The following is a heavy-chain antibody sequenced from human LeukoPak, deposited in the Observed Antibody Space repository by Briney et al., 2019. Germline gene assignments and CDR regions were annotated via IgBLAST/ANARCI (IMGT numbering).Heavy chain of an antibody. J-gene: IGHJ4*02. V-gene: IGHV3-30*18. CDR3: AKVVHYDFWSGNDY. CDR1: GFTFNTYA. CDR2: ISYDGSNK. Sequence: PGGCLRLTCAASGFTFNTYAMHWVRQAPGKGLEWVAVISYDGSNKYYADSVKGRFTISRDNSKNTLYLQMNSLRAEDTAVYYCAKVVHYDFWSGNDYWGQGTLVTVSS. D-gene: IGHD3-3*01.